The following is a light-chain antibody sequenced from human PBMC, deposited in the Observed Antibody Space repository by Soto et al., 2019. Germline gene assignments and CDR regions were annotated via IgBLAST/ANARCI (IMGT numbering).Light chain of an antibody. CDR1: NSNIGPDSD. Sequence: QLVLTQPPSVSGAPGQRITISCTGNNSNIGPDSDIQWYQQFPGIAPKLLIYFNTHRPSGVPDRISGSKSATSASLAITGLQAEDEADYYCQSYDTSLNVLMFGLGTKLTVL. CDR2: FNT. CDR3: QSYDTSLNVLM. J-gene: IGLJ3*02. V-gene: IGLV1-40*01.